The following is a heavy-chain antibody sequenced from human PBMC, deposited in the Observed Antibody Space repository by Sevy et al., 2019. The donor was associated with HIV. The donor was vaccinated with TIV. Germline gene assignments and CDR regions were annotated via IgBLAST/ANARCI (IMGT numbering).Heavy chain of an antibody. CDR2: IIPIFGTA. CDR3: AREADVDTAMVRDYYYYMDV. V-gene: IGHV1-69*06. D-gene: IGHD5-18*01. CDR1: GGTFSSYA. J-gene: IGHJ6*03. Sequence: ASVKVSCKASGGTFSSYAISWVRQAPGQGLEWMGGIIPIFGTANYAQKFQGRVTITADKSTSTAYMELSSLRSEDTAVYCCAREADVDTAMVRDYYYYMDVWGKGTTVTVSS.